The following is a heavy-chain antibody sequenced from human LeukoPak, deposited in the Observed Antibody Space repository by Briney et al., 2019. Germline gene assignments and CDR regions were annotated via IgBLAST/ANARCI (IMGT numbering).Heavy chain of an antibody. D-gene: IGHD1-26*01. Sequence: GGSLRLSCAASGFTFSSYALSWVRQAPGKGLEWVSAISANGDTTYYADSVKGRFTISRDNSKNTLYLHMNSLRPEDTAVYYCANWQSGSRVFFDYWGQGTLVTVSS. CDR2: ISANGDTT. CDR3: ANWQSGSRVFFDY. J-gene: IGHJ4*02. V-gene: IGHV3-23*01. CDR1: GFTFSSYA.